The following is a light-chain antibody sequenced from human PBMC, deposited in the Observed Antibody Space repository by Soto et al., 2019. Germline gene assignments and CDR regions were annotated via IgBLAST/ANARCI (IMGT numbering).Light chain of an antibody. Sequence: QSVLTQPASVSGSPGQSITISCTGTSSDVGGYNYVSWYQQHPGKAPKLMISDVSNRPSGVSNRFSGSKSGNSASLTISGLQAEDEADYYCSSYTSSSNVYVFGTGTKVTVL. CDR3: SSYTSSSNVYV. CDR2: DVS. V-gene: IGLV2-14*01. J-gene: IGLJ1*01. CDR1: SSDVGGYNY.